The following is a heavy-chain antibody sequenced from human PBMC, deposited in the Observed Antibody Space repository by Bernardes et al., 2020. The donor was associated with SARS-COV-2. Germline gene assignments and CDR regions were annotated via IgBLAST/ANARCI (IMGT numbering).Heavy chain of an antibody. CDR1: GFTFSTYW. CDR2: INGDGSTT. D-gene: IGHD1-7*01. CDR3: ARIITGTTGLGY. V-gene: IGHV3-74*03. Sequence: RGSLRLSCAASGFTFSTYWVHWLRQAPGKGLVWVSYINGDGSTTEYADSVKGRFTISRDNAKNTLYLQMNSLTAEDTAVYYCARIITGTTGLGYWGQGTLVTVSS. J-gene: IGHJ4*02.